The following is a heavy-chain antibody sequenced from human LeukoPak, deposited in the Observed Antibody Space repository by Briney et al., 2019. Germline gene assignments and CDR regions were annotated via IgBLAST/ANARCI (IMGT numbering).Heavy chain of an antibody. J-gene: IGHJ1*01. CDR1: GGSISSYY. D-gene: IGHD4-17*01. V-gene: IGHV3-7*01. CDR3: ATRWSYGDYGKYFQF. Sequence: ETLSLTCTVSGGSISSYYWSWIRQPPGKGLEWVANINQDGSEKYYVDSVKGRFTISRDNAKNSLYLQMNSLRAEDTAVYYCATRWSYGDYGKYFQFWGQGTLVTVSS. CDR2: INQDGSEK.